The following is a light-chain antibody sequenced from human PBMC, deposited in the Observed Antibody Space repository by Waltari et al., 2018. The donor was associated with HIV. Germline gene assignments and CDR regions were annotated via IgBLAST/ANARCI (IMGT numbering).Light chain of an antibody. CDR1: QSISIY. J-gene: IGKJ1*01. Sequence: DIQMTQSPSSLSASEGDRVTISCRASQSISIYVNWYQQKPGKVPKVLIFGASSLQSGVPSRFRGSGSGTDFTLTISSLQPDDFATYYCQQTYIMPDTFGQGTKVEIK. V-gene: IGKV1-39*01. CDR3: QQTYIMPDT. CDR2: GAS.